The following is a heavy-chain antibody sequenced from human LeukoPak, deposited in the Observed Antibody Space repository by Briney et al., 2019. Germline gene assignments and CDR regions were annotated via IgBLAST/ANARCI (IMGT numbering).Heavy chain of an antibody. CDR2: MNPNSGNT. Sequence: ASVKVSCKASGYTFTSYDINWVRQATGQGLEWMGWMNPNSGNTGYAQKFQGRVTMTRNTSISTAYMELSSLRSEDTAVYHCAGGKGYCSSISCYNWFDPWGQGTLVTVSS. V-gene: IGHV1-8*02. D-gene: IGHD2-2*01. CDR1: GYTFTSYD. J-gene: IGHJ5*02. CDR3: AGGKGYCSSISCYNWFDP.